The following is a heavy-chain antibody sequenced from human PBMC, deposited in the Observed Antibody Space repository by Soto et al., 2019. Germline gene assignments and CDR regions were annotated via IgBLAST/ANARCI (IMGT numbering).Heavy chain of an antibody. J-gene: IGHJ4*02. V-gene: IGHV3-23*01. CDR1: GFSFSGYA. CDR2: ISGGGGST. CDR3: AKTERFNGYYNACDY. Sequence: LRLSCAASGFSFSGYAVTWVRQAPGKGLEWVSAISGGGGSTYYADSVKGRFTVSRDNSKNTLHLQMNSLRAEDTAVYYCAKTERFNGYYNACDYWGRGTQVTVSS. D-gene: IGHD3-9*01.